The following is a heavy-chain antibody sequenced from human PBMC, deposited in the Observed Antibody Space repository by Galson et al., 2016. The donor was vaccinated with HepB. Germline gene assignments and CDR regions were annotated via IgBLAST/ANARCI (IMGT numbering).Heavy chain of an antibody. CDR2: ITGSGDTT. CDR1: GFTFNSFW. Sequence: SLRLSCAVSGFTFNSFWMTWVRQAPGKGLEWVSVITGSGDTTYYAGSVKGRFTISRDNSKNTLFLQMNSLRAEDTAIYYCAKPRSSGWYEFDYWGQGTLVTVSS. V-gene: IGHV3-23*01. J-gene: IGHJ4*02. CDR3: AKPRSSGWYEFDY. D-gene: IGHD6-13*01.